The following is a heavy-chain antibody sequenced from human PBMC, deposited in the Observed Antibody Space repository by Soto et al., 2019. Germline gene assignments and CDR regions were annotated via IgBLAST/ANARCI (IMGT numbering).Heavy chain of an antibody. V-gene: IGHV3-48*01. J-gene: IGHJ6*02. CDR1: GFTFGTYS. Sequence: GSLRLSCAGSGFTFGTYSMNWVRQAAGKGLEWIAYISYDSDTIQYADSVKGRFTISRDNSKNTVYLQMNDLRVEDAAEYFCAKDSWAIFGVPAGEYYAMDVWGQGTTVTVSS. CDR2: ISYDSDTI. D-gene: IGHD3-3*01. CDR3: AKDSWAIFGVPAGEYYAMDV.